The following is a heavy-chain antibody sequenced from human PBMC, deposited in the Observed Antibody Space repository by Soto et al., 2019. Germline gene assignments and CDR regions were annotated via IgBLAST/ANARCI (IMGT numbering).Heavy chain of an antibody. CDR1: GGSISSYY. D-gene: IGHD7-27*01. V-gene: IGHV4-59*01. J-gene: IGHJ4*02. Sequence: SETLSLTCTFSGGSISSYYWSWIRQPPGKGLEWIGYIYYSGSTNYNPSLKSRVTISVDTSKNQFSLKLSSVTAADTAVYYCTRGPSGDKVDFWGQGLLVTVSS. CDR2: IYYSGST. CDR3: TRGPSGDKVDF.